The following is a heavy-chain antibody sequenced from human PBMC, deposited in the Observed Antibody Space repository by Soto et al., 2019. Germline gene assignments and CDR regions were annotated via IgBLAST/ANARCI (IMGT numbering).Heavy chain of an antibody. V-gene: IGHV3-30*18. CDR1: GFTCSDFG. CDR2: ISEDAETD. J-gene: IGHJ6*02. Sequence: GGSLRLSCVASGFTCSDFGMHWVRQRPGKGLEWLAVISEDAETDFHADSVKGRFTVSRDNFKETLYLQMNGLTTDDSAVYFCAKAPFRRPYYFYGMDVWGQGTTVTVSS. CDR3: AKAPFRRPYYFYGMDV. D-gene: IGHD3-10*01.